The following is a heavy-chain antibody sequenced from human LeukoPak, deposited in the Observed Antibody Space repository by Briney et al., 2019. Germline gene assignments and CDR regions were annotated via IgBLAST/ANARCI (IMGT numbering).Heavy chain of an antibody. CDR2: IWYEERTK. CDR1: VFTFSSYG. J-gene: IGHJ4*02. V-gene: IGHV3-33*06. D-gene: IGHD2-15*01. Sequence: PGGSLRLSCTASVFTFSSYGMHWVRQAPCNGLEWVATIWYEERTKYYIDSVKGRFTISRDNSKNTFYLQMNSLRVDDTAIYYCAKEGICLKSSLEDWGQGTPVTVSS. CDR3: AKEGICLKSSLED.